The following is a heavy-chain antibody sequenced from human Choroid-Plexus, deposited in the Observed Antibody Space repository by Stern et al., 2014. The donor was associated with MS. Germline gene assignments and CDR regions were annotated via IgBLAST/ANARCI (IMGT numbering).Heavy chain of an antibody. CDR2: MYTSGST. CDR3: ARARERRAFDI. CDR1: GASISSYY. V-gene: IGHV4-4*07. J-gene: IGHJ3*02. D-gene: IGHD5-24*01. Sequence: QVQLQESGPGLAKPSETLSLTCTVSGASISSYYWSWIRQPAGKGLEWIGLMYTSGSTNYNPSLKSRVTMSADTSKNQFSLKLSSVTAADTAVYYCARARERRAFDIWGQGTMVTVSS.